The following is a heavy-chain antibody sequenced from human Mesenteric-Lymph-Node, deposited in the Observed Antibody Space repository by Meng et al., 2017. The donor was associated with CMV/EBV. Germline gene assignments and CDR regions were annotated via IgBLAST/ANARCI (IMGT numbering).Heavy chain of an antibody. D-gene: IGHD6-13*01. J-gene: IGHJ5*02. CDR1: GFNFTAYA. V-gene: IGHV3-30-3*01. Sequence: GESLKISCAASGFNFTAYAMHWVRQAPGKGLEWVAVISYDGSNKFYADSVKGRFTISRDNSKNTLYLQMNSLRAEDTAVYYCARDGAAARVTRWFDPWGQGTLVTVSS. CDR3: ARDGAAARVTRWFDP. CDR2: ISYDGSNK.